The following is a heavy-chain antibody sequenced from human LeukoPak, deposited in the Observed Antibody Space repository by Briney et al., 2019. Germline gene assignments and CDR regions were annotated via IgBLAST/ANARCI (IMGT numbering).Heavy chain of an antibody. J-gene: IGHJ4*02. Sequence: ASVKVFCKASGYTFTGYYMHWVRQAPGQGLEWMGWINPNSGGTNYAQKFQGRVTMTRDTSISTAYMELSRLRSDDTAVYYCARDFTSSAMIVVVIPYFDYWGQGTLVTVSS. CDR2: INPNSGGT. CDR3: ARDFTSSAMIVVVIPYFDY. V-gene: IGHV1-2*02. CDR1: GYTFTGYY. D-gene: IGHD3-22*01.